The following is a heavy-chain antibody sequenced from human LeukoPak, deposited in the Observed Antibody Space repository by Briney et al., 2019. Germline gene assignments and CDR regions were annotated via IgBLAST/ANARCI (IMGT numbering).Heavy chain of an antibody. J-gene: IGHJ4*02. CDR2: ISGSGGST. CDR3: AKEGRYYYESSGLGD. V-gene: IGHV3-23*01. Sequence: PGGCLRLSCAASGFTFSTYAISWVRQAPGKGLGWVSAISGSGGSTYYADSVKGRFTISRDNSKNTLYLQMNSLRAEDTAVYYCAKEGRYYYESSGLGDWGQGTLVTVSS. CDR1: GFTFSTYA. D-gene: IGHD3-22*01.